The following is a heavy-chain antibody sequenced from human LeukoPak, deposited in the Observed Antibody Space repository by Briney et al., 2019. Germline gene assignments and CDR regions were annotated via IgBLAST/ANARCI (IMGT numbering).Heavy chain of an antibody. V-gene: IGHV4-30-2*01. Sequence: KPSETLSLTCTVSGGSISSGGYSWSWIRQPPGKGLEWIGYIYHSGSTYYNPSLKSRVTISVDRSKNQFSLKLSSVTAADTAVYYCARDRWHCSSTSCPPSLYYYYGMDVWGQGTTVTVSS. CDR2: IYHSGST. CDR3: ARDRWHCSSTSCPPSLYYYYGMDV. CDR1: GGSISSGGYS. J-gene: IGHJ6*02. D-gene: IGHD2-2*01.